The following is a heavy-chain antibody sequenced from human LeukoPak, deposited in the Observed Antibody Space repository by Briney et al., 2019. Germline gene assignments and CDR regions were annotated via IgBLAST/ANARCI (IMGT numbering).Heavy chain of an antibody. CDR2: INHSGCT. CDR1: GGSFSDYY. V-gene: IGHV4-34*01. Sequence: SETLSLTCAVYGGSFSDYYWTWIRQPPGKGLEWIGEINHSGCTNCNPSLNSRVTISVDTTKNQFSLKLSSVTAADTAVYYCARSDYGDYEGQYYFDYWGQGTLVTVSS. CDR3: ARSDYGDYEGQYYFDY. J-gene: IGHJ4*02. D-gene: IGHD4-17*01.